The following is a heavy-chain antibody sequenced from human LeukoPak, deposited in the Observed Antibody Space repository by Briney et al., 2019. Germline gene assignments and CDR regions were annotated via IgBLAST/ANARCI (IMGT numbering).Heavy chain of an antibody. CDR2: VYHTGTS. J-gene: IGHJ6*02. Sequence: PSETLSLTCGVSGASISDSQWWSWVRQSPGKGLEWIGKVYHTGTSNLNPSLKSRVTMSVDTSKKQVFLKLTSVTAADTAVYFCARNGSYFHGVDVWGQGTTVTVSS. V-gene: IGHV4/OR15-8*01. CDR3: ARNGSYFHGVDV. D-gene: IGHD1-26*01. CDR1: GASISDSQW.